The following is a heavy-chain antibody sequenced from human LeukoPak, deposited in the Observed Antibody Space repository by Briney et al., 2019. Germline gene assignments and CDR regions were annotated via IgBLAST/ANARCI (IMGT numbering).Heavy chain of an antibody. CDR1: GFTFSDYY. J-gene: IGHJ4*02. V-gene: IGHV3-11*01. Sequence: GGSLRLSCAASGFTFSDYYMSWVRQAPGKGLEWVSYISGGSSTIYYADSLKGRFTVSRDNAKNSLYLLMNSLRAEDTAVYYCARRGSGRHFDFWGQGTLVTVSS. CDR2: ISGGSSTI. CDR3: ARRGSGRHFDF. D-gene: IGHD2-15*01.